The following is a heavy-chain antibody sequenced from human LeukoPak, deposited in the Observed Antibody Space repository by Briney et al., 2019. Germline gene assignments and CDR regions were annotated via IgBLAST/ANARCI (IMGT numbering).Heavy chain of an antibody. D-gene: IGHD3-9*01. CDR3: ARHGTIGY. J-gene: IGHJ4*02. Sequence: GESLKISCKGSGYSFSNYWIAWVRQKPGKGLEWMGIIYPGDFDTKHSPSFQGQVTISVDKSISTAYLQSSSLKASDTAMYYCARHGTIGYWGQGTLVTVSS. CDR2: IYPGDFDT. CDR1: GYSFSNYW. V-gene: IGHV5-51*01.